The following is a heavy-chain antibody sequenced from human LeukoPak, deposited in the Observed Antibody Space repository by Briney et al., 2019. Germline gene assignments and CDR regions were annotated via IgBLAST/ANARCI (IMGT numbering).Heavy chain of an antibody. CDR2: ISPSSGGT. D-gene: IGHD6-19*01. CDR1: GYTFTDYN. V-gene: IGHV1-2*02. J-gene: IGHJ4*02. Sequence: ASVKVSCKTSGYTFTDYNMHWVRQAPGQGLEWMGWISPSSGGTNYAQRFEDRVIMTRDTSISTAYMELSSLTFDDTAVYFCARDAIAVAGLGGYWGQGTLVTVSS. CDR3: ARDAIAVAGLGGY.